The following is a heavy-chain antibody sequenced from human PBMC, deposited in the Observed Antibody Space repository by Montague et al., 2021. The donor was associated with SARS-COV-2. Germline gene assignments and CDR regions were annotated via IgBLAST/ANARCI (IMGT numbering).Heavy chain of an antibody. D-gene: IGHD2-21*01. CDR3: ARGTRVVGITPGFRY. V-gene: IGHV4-34*01. CDR1: RGSFHIFS. J-gene: IGHJ4*02. Sequence: SETLSLTCAVYRGSFHIFSWGWIRQSPAKGLEWIGEIDHRGNTNYNPSLKSRVTISVDTSKNQFSLSLTSVTAADTAIYYCARGTRVVGITPGFRYWGQGTQVAVSS. CDR2: IDHRGNT.